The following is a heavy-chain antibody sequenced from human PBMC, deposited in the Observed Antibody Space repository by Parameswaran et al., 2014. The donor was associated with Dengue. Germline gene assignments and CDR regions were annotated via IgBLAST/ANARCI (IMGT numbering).Heavy chain of an antibody. CDR3: ARGARLGTSLFDY. D-gene: IGHD6-19*01. Sequence: VRQAPGKGLEWIGYIYYSGSTYYNPSLKSRVTISVDTSKNQFSLKLSSVTAADTAVYYCARGARLGTSLFDYWGQGTLVTVSS. V-gene: IGHV4-31*02. J-gene: IGHJ4*02. CDR2: IYYSGST.